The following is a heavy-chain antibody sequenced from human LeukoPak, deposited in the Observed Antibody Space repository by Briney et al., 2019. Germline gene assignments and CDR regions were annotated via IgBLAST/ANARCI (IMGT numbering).Heavy chain of an antibody. J-gene: IGHJ3*01. D-gene: IGHD3-10*01. CDR3: AGSQSDAFDV. V-gene: IGHV1-3*01. CDR1: GYTFTSYA. CDR2: INAGNGNT. Sequence: ASVTVSCTASGYTFTSYAMHWVRQAPGQRLEWMGWINAGNGNTKYSQKFQGRVTITRDTSASTAYMDLSSLRSEDTAVYYCAGSQSDAFDVWGQGTMVTVSS.